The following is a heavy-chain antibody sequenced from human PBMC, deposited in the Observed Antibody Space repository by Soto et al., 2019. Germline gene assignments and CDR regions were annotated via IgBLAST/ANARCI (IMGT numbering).Heavy chain of an antibody. CDR2: IHNTGTS. V-gene: IGHV4-59*01. D-gene: IGHD5-12*01. CDR3: ARGPQWLRSDNWFDP. Sequence: QVQLQESGPGSVKPSETLSLTCTVSGGSISSYYWSWLRQPPGKGLQWIGNIHNTGTSTYNPSLKSRVAISQYTSNNQFSLRLTSMTTADTAVYYFARGPQWLRSDNWFDPWGQGTLVTVAS. J-gene: IGHJ5*02. CDR1: GGSISSYY.